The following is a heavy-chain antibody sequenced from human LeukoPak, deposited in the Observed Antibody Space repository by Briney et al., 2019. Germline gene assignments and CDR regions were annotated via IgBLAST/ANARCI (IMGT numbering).Heavy chain of an antibody. J-gene: IGHJ4*02. CDR3: ARQDHFFDS. Sequence: NXWXXVRQPPGKGLEWIGYIKYSGSTNYTPSLKSRVTISVDTSKNQFSLQLSSVTAADTAVYYCARQDHFFDSWGQGTLVTVSS. CDR2: IKYSGST. CDR1: NX. V-gene: IGHV4-59*08.